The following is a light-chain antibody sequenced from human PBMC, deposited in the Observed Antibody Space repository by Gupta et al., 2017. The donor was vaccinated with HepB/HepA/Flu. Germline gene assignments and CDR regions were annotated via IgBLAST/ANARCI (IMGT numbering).Light chain of an antibody. CDR1: QDISNY. V-gene: IGKV1-33*01. J-gene: IGKJ4*01. CDR3: QQYDNLPLT. Sequence: DIQMTQSPSSLSASVGDRVTITCQASQDISNYLNWYQQKPGKAPKRLIYDASNLETGVPSRFSGSGSGTDFTFTTSSLQPEDIATYYCQQYDNLPLTFGGGTKVEIK. CDR2: DAS.